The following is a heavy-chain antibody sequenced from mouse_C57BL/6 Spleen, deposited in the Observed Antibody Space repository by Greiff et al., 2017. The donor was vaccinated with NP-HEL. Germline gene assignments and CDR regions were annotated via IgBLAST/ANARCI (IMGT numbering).Heavy chain of an antibody. Sequence: EVQLQQSGPELVKPGASVKISCKASGYTFTDYYMNWVKQSHGKSLEWIGDINPNNGGTSYNQKFKGKATLTVDKSSSTAYMELRSLTSEDSAVYYCARVYFWYFDVWGTGTTVTVSS. CDR3: ARVYFWYFDV. V-gene: IGHV1-26*01. CDR2: INPNNGGT. D-gene: IGHD1-1*01. J-gene: IGHJ1*03. CDR1: GYTFTDYY.